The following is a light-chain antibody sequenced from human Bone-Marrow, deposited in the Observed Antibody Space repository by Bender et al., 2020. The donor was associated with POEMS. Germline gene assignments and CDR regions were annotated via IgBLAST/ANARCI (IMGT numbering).Light chain of an antibody. Sequence: QSVLTQPPSVSGAPGQRVTISCTGSSSNTGSGYDINWYQHLPGTAPKLLIFENSNRPSGIPARFSGSRSGTSATLDITGLQTGDEADYYCGTWDSSLSAGVFGGGTKLTVL. J-gene: IGLJ3*02. CDR2: ENS. V-gene: IGLV1-51*01. CDR1: SSNTGSGY. CDR3: GTWDSSLSAGV.